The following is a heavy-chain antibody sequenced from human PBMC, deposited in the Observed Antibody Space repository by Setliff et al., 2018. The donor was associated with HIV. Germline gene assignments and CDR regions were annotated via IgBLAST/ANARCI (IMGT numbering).Heavy chain of an antibody. CDR2: FDRQHGGT. CDR1: GGNFNTFG. J-gene: IGHJ4*02. Sequence: VASVKVSCKSSGGNFNTFGLSWVRQAPGQGLEWMGGFDRQHGGTVYAQKFQGRVRMAEDTSTDTAYLDLSSLRSEDTATYYCTLLAVSSKKEWKTFDFWGQGTLVTVSS. D-gene: IGHD6-19*01. CDR3: TLLAVSSKKEWKTFDF. V-gene: IGHV1-24*01.